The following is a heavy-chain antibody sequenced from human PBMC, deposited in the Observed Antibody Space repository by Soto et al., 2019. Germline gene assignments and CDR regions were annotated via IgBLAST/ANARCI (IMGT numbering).Heavy chain of an antibody. D-gene: IGHD5-18*01. CDR3: ANPGNYSYGPGDY. V-gene: IGHV3-30*18. Sequence: PGGSLRLSCAAPGFTFSSYGMHWVRQAPGKGLEWVAVISYDGSNKYYADSVKGRFTISRDNSKNTLYLQMNSLRAEDTAVYYCANPGNYSYGPGDYWGQGTLVTVSS. CDR1: GFTFSSYG. CDR2: ISYDGSNK. J-gene: IGHJ4*02.